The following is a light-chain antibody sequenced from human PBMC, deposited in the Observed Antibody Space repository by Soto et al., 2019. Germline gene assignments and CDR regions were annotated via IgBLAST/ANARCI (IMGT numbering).Light chain of an antibody. V-gene: IGLV2-14*01. Sequence: QSVLTQPASVSGSPGQSITISCTGTSSDVGGYNYVSWYQQHPGKAPKLMIYDVSNRPSGVSNRFSGSKSGNTASLTISGLQAEDEADYYCSSYTCSSTLEGFGTGTKVTVL. CDR3: SSYTCSSTLEG. CDR2: DVS. CDR1: SSDVGGYNY. J-gene: IGLJ1*01.